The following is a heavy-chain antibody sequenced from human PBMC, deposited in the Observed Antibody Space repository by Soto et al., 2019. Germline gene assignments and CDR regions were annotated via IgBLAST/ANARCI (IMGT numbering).Heavy chain of an antibody. CDR2: IYWNDDK. V-gene: IGHV2-5*01. Sequence: QITLKESGPTLVKPTQALTLTCSFSGFSLSTGGRGVGWIRQPPGKALEWVALIYWNDDKRFSPSLRSRLTITKDTSKNQVVLTMTYVDPVDTATYYCAHRGYGDYPRDNWFDPWGQGTLVTVSS. CDR1: GFSLSTGGRG. D-gene: IGHD4-17*01. J-gene: IGHJ5*02. CDR3: AHRGYGDYPRDNWFDP.